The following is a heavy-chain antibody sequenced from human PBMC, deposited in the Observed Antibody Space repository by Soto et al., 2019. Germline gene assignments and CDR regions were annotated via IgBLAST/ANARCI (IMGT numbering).Heavy chain of an antibody. Sequence: QITLKESGPTLVKPTQTLTLTCTFSGFSLSTSGVGVGWIRQPPGKALEWLALIYWDDDKRYSPSLKSRLTITKDTPKTQVILTMTNMDPVDTATYYCAHRPYDFWSGYYSPAYNWFDPWGQGTLVTVSS. D-gene: IGHD3-3*01. CDR3: AHRPYDFWSGYYSPAYNWFDP. CDR1: GFSLSTSGVG. V-gene: IGHV2-5*02. J-gene: IGHJ5*02. CDR2: IYWDDDK.